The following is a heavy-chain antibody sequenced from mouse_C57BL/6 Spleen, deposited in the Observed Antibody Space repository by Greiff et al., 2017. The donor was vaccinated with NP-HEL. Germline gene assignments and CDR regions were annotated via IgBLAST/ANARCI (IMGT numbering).Heavy chain of an antibody. V-gene: IGHV3-6*01. Sequence: EVQLQQSGPGLVKPSQSLSLTCSVTGYSITSGYYWNWIRQFPGNKLEWMGYISYDGSNNYNPSLKNRISITRDTSKNQFFLKLNSVTTEDTATYYCARGYYGSSYYFDVWGTGTTVTVSS. CDR3: ARGYYGSSYYFDV. J-gene: IGHJ1*03. CDR1: GYSITSGYY. D-gene: IGHD1-1*01. CDR2: ISYDGSN.